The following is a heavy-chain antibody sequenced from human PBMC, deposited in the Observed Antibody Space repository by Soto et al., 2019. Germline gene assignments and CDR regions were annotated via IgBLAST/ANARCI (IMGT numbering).Heavy chain of an antibody. CDR3: ATRPHLEWLLRPRGFDP. J-gene: IGHJ5*02. CDR1: GGTFSSYA. CDR2: IIPIFGTA. Sequence: GASVKVSCKASGGTFSSYAISRVRQAPGQGLEWMGGIIPIFGTANYAQKFQGRVTITADESTSTAYMELSSLRSEDTAVYYCATRPHLEWLLRPRGFDPWGQGTLVTVSS. V-gene: IGHV1-69*13. D-gene: IGHD3-3*01.